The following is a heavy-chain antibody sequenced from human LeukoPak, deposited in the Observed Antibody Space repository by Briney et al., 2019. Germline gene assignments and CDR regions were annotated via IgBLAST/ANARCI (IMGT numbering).Heavy chain of an antibody. D-gene: IGHD3-3*01. CDR2: IYHSGST. Sequence: SETLSLTCAVSGYSISSGYYWGWIRPPPGKGLEWIGIIYHSGSTYYNPSLKSRVTISVDTSKNQFSLKLSSVTAADTAVYYCARDIHDFWTNWFDPWGQGTLVTVSS. J-gene: IGHJ5*02. V-gene: IGHV4-38-2*02. CDR1: GYSISSGYY. CDR3: ARDIHDFWTNWFDP.